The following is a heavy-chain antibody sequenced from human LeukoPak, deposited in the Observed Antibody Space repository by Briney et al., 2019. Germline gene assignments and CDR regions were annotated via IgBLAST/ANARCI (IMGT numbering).Heavy chain of an antibody. CDR1: GFTFSSYS. Sequence: GGSLRLSCAASGFTFSSYSMNWVRQAPGKGLEWVSSISSSSSYIYYADSVKGRFTISRDNAKNSLYLQMNSQRAEDTAVYYCARQSSGYDLGYWGQGTLVTVSS. CDR3: ARQSSGYDLGY. CDR2: ISSSSSYI. V-gene: IGHV3-21*01. D-gene: IGHD5-12*01. J-gene: IGHJ4*02.